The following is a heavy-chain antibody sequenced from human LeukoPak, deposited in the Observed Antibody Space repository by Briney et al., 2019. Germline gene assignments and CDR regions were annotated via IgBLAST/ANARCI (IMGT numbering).Heavy chain of an antibody. V-gene: IGHV4-59*01. J-gene: IGHJ4*02. D-gene: IGHD6-19*01. CDR1: SGSLTGYY. CDR2: VYATGTT. Sequence: SETLSLTCTVSSGSLTGYYWSWIRQPPGKGLEWIAYVYATGTTNYNPSLKTRATISMDTSKNQLSLTLTSVTAADTAVYYCARVGSGGAWFDFWGQGTLVTVSS. CDR3: ARVGSGGAWFDF.